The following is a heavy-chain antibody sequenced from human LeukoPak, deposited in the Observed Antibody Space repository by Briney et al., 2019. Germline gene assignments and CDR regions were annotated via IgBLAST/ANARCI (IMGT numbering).Heavy chain of an antibody. V-gene: IGHV4-39*07. Sequence: SETLSLTCTVSGGSISSSSYYWGWIRRPPGKGLEWIGSIYYSGSTYYNPSLKSRVTISVDTSKNQFSLKLSSVTAADTAVYYCARVKPIAAAGIYWGQGTLVTVSS. J-gene: IGHJ4*02. CDR3: ARVKPIAAAGIY. CDR2: IYYSGST. D-gene: IGHD6-13*01. CDR1: GGSISSSSYY.